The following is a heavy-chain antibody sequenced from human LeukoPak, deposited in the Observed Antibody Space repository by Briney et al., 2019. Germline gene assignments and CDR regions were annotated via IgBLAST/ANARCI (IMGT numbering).Heavy chain of an antibody. J-gene: IGHJ6*02. D-gene: IGHD3-10*01. CDR3: ATYWDDSWFGELSPYGMDV. CDR1: GGTFSSYA. Sequence: PRASVKVSCKASGGTFSSYAISWVRQAPGQGLEWMGRIIPILGIANYAQKFQGRVTMTEDTSTDTAYMELSSLRSEDTAVYYCATYWDDSWFGELSPYGMDVWGQGTTVTVSS. CDR2: IIPILGIA. V-gene: IGHV1-69*04.